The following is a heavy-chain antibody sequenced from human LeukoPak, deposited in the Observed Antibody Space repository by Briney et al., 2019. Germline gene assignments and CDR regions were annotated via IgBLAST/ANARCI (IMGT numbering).Heavy chain of an antibody. Sequence: SETLSLTCTVSGGSISSGGYYWSRIRQHPGKGLEWIGYIYYSGSTYYNPSLKSRVTISVDTSKNQFSLKVNSVTAADTAVYYCARLGYGNGRVNWFDPWGQGNLVTVSS. D-gene: IGHD5-18*01. CDR1: GGSISSGGYY. CDR2: IYYSGST. V-gene: IGHV4-31*03. J-gene: IGHJ5*02. CDR3: ARLGYGNGRVNWFDP.